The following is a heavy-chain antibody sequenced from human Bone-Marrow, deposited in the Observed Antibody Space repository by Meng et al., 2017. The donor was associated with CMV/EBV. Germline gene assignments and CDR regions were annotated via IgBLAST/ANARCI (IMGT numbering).Heavy chain of an antibody. D-gene: IGHD2-15*01. CDR1: GYTFTGYY. CDR2: ISPSGGST. J-gene: IGHJ4*02. Sequence: ASVKVSCKASGYTFTGYYMHWVRQAPGQGLEWMGIISPSGGSTTYAQKFQGRVTMTRDTSTSTVYMELSSLRSEDTAVYYCARGGNIVVVVAATLADYWGQGTLVTVSS. V-gene: IGHV1-46*01. CDR3: ARGGNIVVVVAATLADY.